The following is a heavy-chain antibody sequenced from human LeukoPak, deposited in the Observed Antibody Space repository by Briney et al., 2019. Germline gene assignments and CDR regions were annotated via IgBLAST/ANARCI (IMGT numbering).Heavy chain of an antibody. V-gene: IGHV3-23*01. CDR3: ARNYSGSYHIDD. Sequence: GGSLRLSCAASGFTFSSYAMSWVRQASGKGLEWVSAISGSGGIPYYADSVKGRFTISRDNSKNTLYLQMNSLRAEDTAVYYCARNYSGSYHIDDWGQGTLVTVSS. J-gene: IGHJ4*02. CDR2: ISGSGGIP. D-gene: IGHD1-26*01. CDR1: GFTFSSYA.